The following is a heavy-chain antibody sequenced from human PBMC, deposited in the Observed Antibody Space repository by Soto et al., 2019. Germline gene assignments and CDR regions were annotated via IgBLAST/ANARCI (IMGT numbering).Heavy chain of an antibody. CDR2: IRSETYGGTP. CDR1: GFNFGNYA. Sequence: GGSRRISCTGSGFNFGNYAMSWVRQAPGKGPEWVGFIRSETYGGTPDYAASLRGRFTISRDDSKSIAYLEINSLQTDDTAVYYCTRYYYASSGYYVYWGQGTLVPVSS. J-gene: IGHJ4*02. V-gene: IGHV3-49*04. CDR3: TRYYYASSGYYVY. D-gene: IGHD3-22*01.